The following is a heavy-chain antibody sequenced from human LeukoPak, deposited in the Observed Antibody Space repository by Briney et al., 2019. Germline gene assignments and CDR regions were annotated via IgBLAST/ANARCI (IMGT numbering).Heavy chain of an antibody. Sequence: PSETLSLTCTVSGGSVSSGSYYWSWIRQPPGKGLEWIGYIYYSGSTNYNPSLKSRVTISVDTSKNQFSLKLSSVTAADTAVYYCARVDSGYDYFDYWGQGTPVTVSS. CDR1: GGSVSSGSYY. J-gene: IGHJ4*02. CDR2: IYYSGST. CDR3: ARVDSGYDYFDY. V-gene: IGHV4-61*01. D-gene: IGHD5-12*01.